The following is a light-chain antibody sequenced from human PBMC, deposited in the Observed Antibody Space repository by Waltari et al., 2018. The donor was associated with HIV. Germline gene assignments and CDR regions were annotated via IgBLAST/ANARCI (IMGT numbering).Light chain of an antibody. CDR3: CSYADSPPYV. CDR1: SSDVGSYNL. V-gene: IGLV2-23*02. J-gene: IGLJ1*01. Sequence: QSALTQPASVSGSPGQSITISCTGTSSDVGSYNLVSWYQQHPGKAPKPMVYEVSKRPSGVSNRFYGSKSGNTASMTISGLQAEDEADYYCCSYADSPPYVFGTGTKVTVL. CDR2: EVS.